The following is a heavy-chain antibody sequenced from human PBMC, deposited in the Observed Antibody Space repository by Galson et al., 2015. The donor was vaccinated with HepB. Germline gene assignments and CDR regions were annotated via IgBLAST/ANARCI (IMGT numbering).Heavy chain of an antibody. J-gene: IGHJ4*02. CDR3: ARDVHNIAAAGTMDY. Sequence: SLRLSCAASGFTFSSYAMHWVRQAPGKGLEWVAVISYDGSNKYYADSVKGRFTISRDNSKNTLYLQMNSLRAEDTAVYYCARDVHNIAAAGTMDYWGQGTLVTVSS. CDR2: ISYDGSNK. D-gene: IGHD6-13*01. V-gene: IGHV3-30*04. CDR1: GFTFSSYA.